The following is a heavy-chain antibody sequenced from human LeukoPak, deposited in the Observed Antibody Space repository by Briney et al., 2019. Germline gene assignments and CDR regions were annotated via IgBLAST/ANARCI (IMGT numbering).Heavy chain of an antibody. CDR2: FDPEDSET. D-gene: IGHD2-8*01. V-gene: IGHV1-24*01. J-gene: IGHJ4*02. CDR1: GYTLTELS. CDR3: ATGQYCTNGVCYTAYYFDY. Sequence: ASVKVSCKVSGYTLTELSMHWVRQAPGKGLEWMGGFDPEDSETIYAQKFQGRVTMTEDTSTDTAYMELSSLRSEDTAVYYCATGQYCTNGVCYTAYYFDYWGQGTLVTVSS.